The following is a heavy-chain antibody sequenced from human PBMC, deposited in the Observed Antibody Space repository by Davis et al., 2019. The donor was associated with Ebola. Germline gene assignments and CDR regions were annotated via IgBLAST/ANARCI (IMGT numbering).Heavy chain of an antibody. CDR1: GYTFTSYY. V-gene: IGHV1-46*01. J-gene: IGHJ5*02. D-gene: IGHD4-17*01. CDR3: AKGPTTVTTRNWFDP. CDR2: INPSGGST. Sequence: ASVKVSCKASGYTFTSYYMHWVRQAPGQGLEWMGIINPSGGSTSYAQKFQGRVTMTRDTSTSTVYMELRSLRSEDTAVYYCAKGPTTVTTRNWFDPWGQGTLVTVSS.